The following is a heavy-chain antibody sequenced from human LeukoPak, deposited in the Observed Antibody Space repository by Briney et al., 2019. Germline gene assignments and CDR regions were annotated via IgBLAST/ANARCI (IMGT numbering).Heavy chain of an antibody. D-gene: IGHD3-10*01. J-gene: IGHJ4*02. Sequence: PGGSLRLSCAASGFTFSSYAMHWVRQAPGKGLEYVSAISSNGGSTYYANSVKGRFTISRDNSKNTLYLQMGSLRAEDMAVYYRARGGETYYYGSGGYYNTRFFDYWGQGTLVTVSS. CDR2: ISSNGGST. V-gene: IGHV3-64*01. CDR1: GFTFSSYA. CDR3: ARGGETYYYGSGGYYNTRFFDY.